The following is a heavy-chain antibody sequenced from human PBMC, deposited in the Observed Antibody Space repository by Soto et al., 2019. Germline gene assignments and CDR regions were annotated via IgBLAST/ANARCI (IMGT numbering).Heavy chain of an antibody. CDR3: ARESFTMIVVVPRL. CDR2: IWYDGSTK. Sequence: GGSLRLSCAASGFPFSSYGMHWVRQAPGKGLEWVAVIWYDGSTKYYADSVKGRFTISRDNAKNSLYLQMNSLRAEDTAVYYCARESFTMIVVVPRLWGQGTLVTVSS. CDR1: GFPFSSYG. J-gene: IGHJ4*02. D-gene: IGHD3-22*01. V-gene: IGHV3-33*01.